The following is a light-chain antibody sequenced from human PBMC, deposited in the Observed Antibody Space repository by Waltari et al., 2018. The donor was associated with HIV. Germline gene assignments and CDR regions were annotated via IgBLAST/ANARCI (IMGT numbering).Light chain of an antibody. CDR2: GAS. V-gene: IGKV3-15*01. CDR3: QQYNNWYT. CDR1: QRVSSN. J-gene: IGKJ2*01. Sequence: EIVMTQSPATLSVSPGERATLSCRASQRVSSNLGWYQQKPGQAPRLLIYGASTRATGIPARVSGSGSGTEFTLTISSLQAEDFAVYYCQQYNNWYTFGQGTKLEIK.